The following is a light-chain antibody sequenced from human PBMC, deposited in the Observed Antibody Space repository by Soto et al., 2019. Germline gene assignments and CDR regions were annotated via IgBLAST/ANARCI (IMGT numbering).Light chain of an antibody. J-gene: IGKJ2*01. CDR2: GAS. V-gene: IGKV3-20*01. Sequence: DIVLTQSPGTLSLSPGETATLSCRARLIFSSNYLAWYQQRPGQAPRLLIYGASSRATGIPDRFSGSGSGTDFTLTISRVEPEDVAVYYCQHYGTAPPRYVFGQGTKLEIK. CDR3: QHYGTAPPRYV. CDR1: LIFSSNY.